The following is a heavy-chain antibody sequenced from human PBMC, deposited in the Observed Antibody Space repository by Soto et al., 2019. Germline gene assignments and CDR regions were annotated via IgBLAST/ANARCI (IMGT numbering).Heavy chain of an antibody. J-gene: IGHJ6*02. CDR3: ARQRADRVDVDIVATIEHYGMDV. CDR2: IYPGDSDT. D-gene: IGHD5-12*01. Sequence: GESLKISCKGSGYSFTSYWIGWVRQMPGKGLEWMGIIYPGDSDTRYSPSFQGQVTISADKSFSTAYLQWSSLKASDTAMYYCARQRADRVDVDIVATIEHYGMDVWGQGTTVTVSS. V-gene: IGHV5-51*01. CDR1: GYSFTSYW.